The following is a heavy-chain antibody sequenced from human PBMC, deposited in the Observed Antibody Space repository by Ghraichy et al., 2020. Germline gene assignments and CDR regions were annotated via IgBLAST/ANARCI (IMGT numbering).Heavy chain of an antibody. CDR3: ARYWLAHYDDGSGYFTGLDY. V-gene: IGHV1-18*01. Sequence: ASVKVSCKPSGYSFPSHGISWVRQAPGQGLEWMGWISAYNGDTNYARKFQGRVTITTDTATSTAYMELRSLRSDDTAMYYFARYWLAHYDDGSGYFTGLDYWGQGTLVTVSS. D-gene: IGHD3-22*01. CDR1: GYSFPSHG. CDR2: ISAYNGDT. J-gene: IGHJ4*02.